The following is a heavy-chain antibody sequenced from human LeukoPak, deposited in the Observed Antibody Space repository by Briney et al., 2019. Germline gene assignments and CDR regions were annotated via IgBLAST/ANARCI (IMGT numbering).Heavy chain of an antibody. CDR3: ARLTVSGSH. CDR2: IYYSGST. Sequence: PSQTLSLTCTASGGSNSSGSYYWSWIRQHPGKGLEWIGYIYYSGSTYYNPSLKSRVTISVDTSKNQFSLKLSSVTAADTAVYYCARLTVSGSHWGQGTLVTVSS. V-gene: IGHV4-31*03. J-gene: IGHJ4*02. D-gene: IGHD1-26*01. CDR1: GGSNSSGSYY.